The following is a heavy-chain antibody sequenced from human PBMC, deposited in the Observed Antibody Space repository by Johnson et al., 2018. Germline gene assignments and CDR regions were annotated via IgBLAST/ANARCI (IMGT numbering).Heavy chain of an antibody. CDR3: ARERLERTVRGVILSLHMDV. Sequence: VQLVESGGGLVQXGGSLRLSCAASGFTVSSNYMSWVRQAPGKGLEWVSVIYSGGSIYYADSVKGRFTISRDTSKKTLLLQMNSLRAEDTAVDYWARERLERTVRGVILSLHMDVWGKGTTVTVSS. J-gene: IGHJ6*03. CDR2: IYSGGSI. CDR1: GFTVSSNY. D-gene: IGHD3-10*01. V-gene: IGHV3-66*02.